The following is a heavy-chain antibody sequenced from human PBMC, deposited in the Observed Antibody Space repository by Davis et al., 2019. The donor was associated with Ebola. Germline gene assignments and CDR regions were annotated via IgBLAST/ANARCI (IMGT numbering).Heavy chain of an antibody. D-gene: IGHD2-21*02. CDR3: ARGRDYAFDI. CDR1: GFTLSSYA. CDR2: ISVGTGAI. Sequence: GESLKISCAASGFTLSSYAMNWVRRAPGKGLEWVSHISVGTGAIEYADSVKGRFTMSRDNAKNSLYLQMNSLRDEDTAVYYCARGRDYAFDIWGQGTTVTVSS. V-gene: IGHV3-48*02. J-gene: IGHJ3*02.